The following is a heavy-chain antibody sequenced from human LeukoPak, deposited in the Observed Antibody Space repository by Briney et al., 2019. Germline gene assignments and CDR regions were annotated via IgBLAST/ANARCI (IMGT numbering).Heavy chain of an antibody. V-gene: IGHV3-48*04. Sequence: GGSLRPSCAASGFTFSSYSMKWGRHTPGGGLGWGSYITSSGSTIYSPDSVKGRFTISRDNAKNTLYLQMNSLRAEDTAVYYCARVVLGYIGYDKDSEHYMDVWGKGTTVTVSS. CDR2: ITSSGSTI. D-gene: IGHD5-12*01. J-gene: IGHJ6*03. CDR3: ARVVLGYIGYDKDSEHYMDV. CDR1: GFTFSSYS.